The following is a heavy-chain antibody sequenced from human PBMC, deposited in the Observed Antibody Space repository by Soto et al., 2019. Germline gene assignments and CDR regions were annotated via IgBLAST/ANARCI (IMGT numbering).Heavy chain of an antibody. CDR1: GGSISSSSYY. D-gene: IGHD3-10*01. J-gene: IGHJ3*02. CDR3: ARLYYGSGSDDAFDI. Sequence: QLQLQESGPGLVKPSETLSLTCTVSGGSISSSSYYWGWIRQPPGKGLEWIGSIYYSGSTYYNPSLKSRVTISVDTSENQFSLKLSSVTAADTAVYYCARLYYGSGSDDAFDIWGQGTMVTVSS. CDR2: IYYSGST. V-gene: IGHV4-39*01.